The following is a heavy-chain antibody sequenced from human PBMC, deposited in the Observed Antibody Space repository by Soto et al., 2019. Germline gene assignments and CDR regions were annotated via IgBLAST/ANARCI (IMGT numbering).Heavy chain of an antibody. J-gene: IGHJ4*02. Sequence: PSETLSLTCTVSGGSISSYYWSWIRQPPWKGLEWIGYIYYSGSTKYNPSLKSRVTISVDMSKNQFSLKLSSVTAADTAVYYCASHYRRRSWEWATEPLFDYWGQGTLVTVS. D-gene: IGHD2-15*01. CDR3: ASHYRRRSWEWATEPLFDY. V-gene: IGHV4-59*01. CDR1: GGSISSYY. CDR2: IYYSGST.